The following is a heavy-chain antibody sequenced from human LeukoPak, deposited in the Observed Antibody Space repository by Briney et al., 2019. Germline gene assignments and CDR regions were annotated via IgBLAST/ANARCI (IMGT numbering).Heavy chain of an antibody. Sequence: ASVKVSCKASGYTFTGYYMHWVRQAPGQGLEWMGWINPNSGGTNYAQKFQGRVTMTRDTSISTAYMELSRLRSDDTAVYYCARDHGITTGNFDYWGQGTLVTVSS. CDR3: ARDHGITTGNFDY. J-gene: IGHJ4*02. CDR1: GYTFTGYY. CDR2: INPNSGGT. V-gene: IGHV1-2*02. D-gene: IGHD3-10*01.